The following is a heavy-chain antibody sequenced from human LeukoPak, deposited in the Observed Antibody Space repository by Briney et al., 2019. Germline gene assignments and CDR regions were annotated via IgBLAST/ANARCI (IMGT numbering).Heavy chain of an antibody. Sequence: GASVKVSCKASGYTFTSYDINWVRQAPGQGLEWMGWMNPNSGNTGYAQKFQGRVTMTRNTSISTAYMELSSLRSEDTAVYYCARDRYYDFWSGYFTSYYYGMDAWGQGTTVTVSS. CDR2: MNPNSGNT. D-gene: IGHD3-3*01. CDR1: GYTFTSYD. CDR3: ARDRYYDFWSGYFTSYYYGMDA. V-gene: IGHV1-8*01. J-gene: IGHJ6*02.